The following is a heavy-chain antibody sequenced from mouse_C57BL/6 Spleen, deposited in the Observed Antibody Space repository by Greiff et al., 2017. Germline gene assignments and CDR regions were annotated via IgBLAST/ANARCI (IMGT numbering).Heavy chain of an antibody. J-gene: IGHJ1*03. CDR3: ARSVTTVVEGYFDV. CDR1: GYTFTSYW. V-gene: IGHV1-64*01. D-gene: IGHD1-1*01. Sequence: VQLQQPGAELVKPGASVKLSCKASGYTFTSYWMHWVKQRPGQGLEWIGMIHPNSGSTNYNEKFKSKATLTVDKSSSTAYMQLSSLTSEDSAVYYCARSVTTVVEGYFDVWDTGTTVTVSS. CDR2: IHPNSGST.